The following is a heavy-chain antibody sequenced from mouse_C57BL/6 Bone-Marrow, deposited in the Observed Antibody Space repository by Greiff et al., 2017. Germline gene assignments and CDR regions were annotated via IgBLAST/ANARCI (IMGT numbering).Heavy chain of an antibody. CDR3: ARERATVVATPFAY. CDR1: GFTFSSYA. Sequence: EVQVVESGGGLVKPGGSLKLSCAASGFTFSSYAMSWVRQTPEKRLEWVATISDGGSYTYYPDNVTGRFTISRDNAKNNLYLQMSHLKSEDTAMYYCARERATVVATPFAYWGQGTLVTVSA. D-gene: IGHD1-1*01. V-gene: IGHV5-4*01. J-gene: IGHJ3*01. CDR2: ISDGGSYT.